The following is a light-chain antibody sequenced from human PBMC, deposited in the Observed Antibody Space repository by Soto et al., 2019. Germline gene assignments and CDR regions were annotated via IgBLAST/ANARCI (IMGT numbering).Light chain of an antibody. CDR3: QQYNRNTWS. Sequence: DIQMTQSPSTLSASVGGRVTITCRASQSVGTWVAWYQQKPGKAPKLLIYGASNLESGVPSRFSGSRYGTEFTLTITTLQPDDFATYFCQQYNRNTWSFGPGTKVDI. J-gene: IGKJ1*01. V-gene: IGKV1-5*01. CDR1: QSVGTW. CDR2: GAS.